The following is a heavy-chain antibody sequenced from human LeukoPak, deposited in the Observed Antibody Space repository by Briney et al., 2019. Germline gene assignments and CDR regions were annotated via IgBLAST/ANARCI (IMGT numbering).Heavy chain of an antibody. V-gene: IGHV4-39*01. J-gene: IGHJ4*02. CDR3: ARRIAARRGVPFDY. CDR1: GGSISSSSYY. D-gene: IGHD6-6*01. CDR2: IYYSGST. Sequence: SETLSLTCTVSGGSISSSSYYWGWIRQPPGKGLDWIGSIYYSGSTYHNPSLKSRFTISVDTSKNQFSLKLSSVTAADTAVYYCARRIAARRGVPFDYWGQGTLVTVSS.